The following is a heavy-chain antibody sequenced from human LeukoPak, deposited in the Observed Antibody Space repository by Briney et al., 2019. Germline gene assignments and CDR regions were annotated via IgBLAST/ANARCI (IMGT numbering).Heavy chain of an antibody. J-gene: IGHJ6*03. D-gene: IGHD5-24*01. CDR1: GGSISSNNW. V-gene: IGHV4-4*02. CDR2: IYHSGST. CDR3: AKVGWPYYYYYMDI. Sequence: PSETLSLTCAVSGGSISSNNWWSWVRQPPGKGLEWIGEIYHSGSTDYNPSLKSRLTISLDKAKNQFSLKLSSVTAADTAVYYCAKVGWPYYYYYMDIWGKGTTVTVS.